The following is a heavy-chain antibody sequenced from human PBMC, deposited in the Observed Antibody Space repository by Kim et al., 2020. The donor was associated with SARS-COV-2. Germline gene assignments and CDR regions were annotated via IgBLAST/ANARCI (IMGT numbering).Heavy chain of an antibody. Sequence: GGSLRLSCAASGFTFSSYAMSWVRQAPGKGLEWVSAISGGGGSTYYADSVKGRFTISRDNSKNTLYLQMNSLRAEDTAVYYCAKEAGYYGSGSYYYVGRNWFDPWGQGTLVTVSS. J-gene: IGHJ5*02. CDR3: AKEAGYYGSGSYYYVGRNWFDP. D-gene: IGHD3-10*01. V-gene: IGHV3-23*01. CDR2: ISGGGGST. CDR1: GFTFSSYA.